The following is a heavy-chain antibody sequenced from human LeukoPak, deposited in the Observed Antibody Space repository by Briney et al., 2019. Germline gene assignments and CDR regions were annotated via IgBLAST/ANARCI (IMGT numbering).Heavy chain of an antibody. CDR1: GGSISSYY. CDR2: IYTSGST. CDR3: ARDRDTATVTGFDY. V-gene: IGHV4-4*07. D-gene: IGHD5-18*01. J-gene: IGHJ4*02. Sequence: SETLSLTCTVSGGSISSYYWSWIRQPAGKGLEWIGRIYTSGSTNYNPSLKSRVTMSVDTSKNQFSLKLSSVTAADTAVYYCARDRDTATVTGFDYWGQGTLVTVSS.